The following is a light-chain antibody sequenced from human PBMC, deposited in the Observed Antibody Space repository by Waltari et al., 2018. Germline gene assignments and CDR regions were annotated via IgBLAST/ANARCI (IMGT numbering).Light chain of an antibody. CDR1: QSVASNY. J-gene: IGKJ4*01. Sequence: EIVLTQSPGTLSLSPGERATLSCRASQSVASNYLAWYQQNPGQAPRLLMYTASSRASGIPDRFSGSGSATDFTLTISRLEPEDFAVYYCQQYGTSPLTFGGGTRVDLK. CDR2: TAS. V-gene: IGKV3-20*01. CDR3: QQYGTSPLT.